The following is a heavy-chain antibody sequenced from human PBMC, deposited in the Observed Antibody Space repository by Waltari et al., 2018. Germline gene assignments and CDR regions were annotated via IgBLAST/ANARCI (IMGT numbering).Heavy chain of an antibody. CDR1: GFTFSTFD. J-gene: IGHJ4*02. D-gene: IGHD2-15*01. V-gene: IGHV3-23*01. CDR3: VKGSWCDD. CDR2: IHGSENST. Sequence: EVHLLESGGGLVQPGESLRLSCADSGFTFSTFDMTWVRQAPGKGLEWVSVIHGSENSTYYADSVKGRFIISKDKSKNTLYLQMNSLRGDDTAMYYCVKGSWCDDWGQGTLVTVSS.